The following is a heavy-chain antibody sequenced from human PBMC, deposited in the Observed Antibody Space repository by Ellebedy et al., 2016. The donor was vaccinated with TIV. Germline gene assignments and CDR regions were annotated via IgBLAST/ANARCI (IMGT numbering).Heavy chain of an antibody. CDR3: ARAVGGSSSL. D-gene: IGHD6-13*01. CDR2: INQDGSEK. CDR1: GFTLSSYW. Sequence: GESLKTSCAASGFTLSSYWMSWVRQAPGKGLEWVANINQDGSEKYYVDSVKGRFSISRDNAKNSLYLQMNSLRAEDTAVYYWARAVGGSSSLWGQGTLVTVSS. J-gene: IGHJ4*02. V-gene: IGHV3-7*03.